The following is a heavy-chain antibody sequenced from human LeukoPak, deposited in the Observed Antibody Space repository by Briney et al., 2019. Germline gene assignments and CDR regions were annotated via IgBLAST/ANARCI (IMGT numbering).Heavy chain of an antibody. V-gene: IGHV3-30-3*01. D-gene: IGHD2-15*01. CDR1: GFTFSSYA. J-gene: IGHJ6*02. CDR2: ISYDGSNK. CDR3: ARDLRCSGGSCYSGPPYGMDV. Sequence: GGSLRLSCAASGFTFSSYAMHWVRQAPGKGLEWVAVISYDGSNKYYADSVKGRFTISRDNSKNTLYLQMNSLRAEDTAVYYCARDLRCSGGSCYSGPPYGMDVWGQGTRSPSP.